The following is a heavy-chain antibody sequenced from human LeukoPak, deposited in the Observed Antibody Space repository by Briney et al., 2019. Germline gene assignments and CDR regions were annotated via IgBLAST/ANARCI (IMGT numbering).Heavy chain of an antibody. J-gene: IGHJ4*02. V-gene: IGHV4-59*08. CDR2: IHHSGST. CDR1: GASIGSYY. D-gene: IGHD2-15*01. CDR3: AGQSGFCSGDSCYTLDH. Sequence: SETLSLTCTVSGASIGSYYWTWIRQPPGKGLEWIGYIHHSGSTNYSPSLKSRVTISLETSKNQISLRLRSVTAADTAVYYCAGQSGFCSGDSCYTLDHWGQGTLVIVSS.